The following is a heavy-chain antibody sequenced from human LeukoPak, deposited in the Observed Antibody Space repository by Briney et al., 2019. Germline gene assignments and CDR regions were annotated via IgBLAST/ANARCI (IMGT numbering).Heavy chain of an antibody. D-gene: IGHD3-10*01. CDR1: GGSFSGYY. V-gene: IGHV4-34*01. J-gene: IGHJ5*02. Sequence: SETLSLTCAVYGGSFSGYYWSWIRQPPGKGLEWIGEINHSGSTNYNPSLKSRVTISVDTSKNQFSLKLSSVIAADTAVYYCARAGLSRMVRGVPNWFDPWGQGTLVTVSS. CDR2: INHSGST. CDR3: ARAGLSRMVRGVPNWFDP.